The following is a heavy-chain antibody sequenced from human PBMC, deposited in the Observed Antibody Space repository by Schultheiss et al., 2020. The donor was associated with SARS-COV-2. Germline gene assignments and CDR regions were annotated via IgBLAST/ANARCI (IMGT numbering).Heavy chain of an antibody. CDR3: ARNWYFDL. CDR1: GGSFSGYY. Sequence: SETLSLTCAVYGGSFSGYYWSWIRQPPGKGLEWIGEINHSGSTNYNPSLKSRVTISVDKSKNQFSLKLTSVTAADTAVYYCARNWYFDLWGRGTLVTVSS. CDR2: INHSGST. J-gene: IGHJ2*01. V-gene: IGHV4-34*01.